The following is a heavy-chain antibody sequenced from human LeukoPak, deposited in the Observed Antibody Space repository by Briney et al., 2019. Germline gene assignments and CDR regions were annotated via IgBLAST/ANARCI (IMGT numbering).Heavy chain of an antibody. J-gene: IGHJ4*02. D-gene: IGHD3-10*01. CDR2: IKPDGSEK. Sequence: GGSLRLSCAASGFTFSSCWMTWVRQAPGQGLEWVASIKPDGSEKYYVDSVKGRFTASRDNAKNSLYLQMNSLRVEDTAMYYCARITMVRGARKDDYWGQGTLVTVSS. CDR3: ARITMVRGARKDDY. CDR1: GFTFSSCW. V-gene: IGHV3-7*01.